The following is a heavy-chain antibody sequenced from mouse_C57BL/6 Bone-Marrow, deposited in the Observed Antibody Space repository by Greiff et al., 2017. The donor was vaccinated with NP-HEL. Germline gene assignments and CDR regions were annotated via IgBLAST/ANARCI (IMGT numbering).Heavy chain of an antibody. J-gene: IGHJ2*01. CDR1: GFNIKDDY. D-gene: IGHD1-1*01. Sequence: EVQLQQSGAELVRPGASVKLSCTASGFNIKDDYMHWVKQRPEQGLEWIGWIDPENGDTEYASKFQGKATITADTSSNTAYLQLSSLTSEDTAVYYCTTYYGSSTSLYYFDYWGQGTTLTVSS. V-gene: IGHV14-4*01. CDR3: TTYYGSSTSLYYFDY. CDR2: IDPENGDT.